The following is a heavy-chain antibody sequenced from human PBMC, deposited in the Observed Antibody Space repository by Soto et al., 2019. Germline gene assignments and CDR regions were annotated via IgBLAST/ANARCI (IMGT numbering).Heavy chain of an antibody. Sequence: SQTLSLTCAISGDSVSSNSAAWNWIRQSPSRGLEWLGRTYYRSKWYNDYAVSVKSRITINPDTSKNQFSLQLNSVTPEDTAAYYCARAAPIRVAARPGWYFDLWGRGTLVTVSP. V-gene: IGHV6-1*01. CDR2: TYYRSKWYN. D-gene: IGHD6-6*01. CDR1: GDSVSSNSAA. J-gene: IGHJ2*01. CDR3: ARAAPIRVAARPGWYFDL.